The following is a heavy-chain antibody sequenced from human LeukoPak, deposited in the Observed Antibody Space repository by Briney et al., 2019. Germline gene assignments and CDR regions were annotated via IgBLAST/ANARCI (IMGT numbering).Heavy chain of an antibody. CDR2: NSSSSSYI. CDR3: ARGNYDSSGYYLDY. Sequence: PGGSLRHSCAASVLPFSSTSMNSVRQAPGKGLEWVSSNSSSSSYIYYADSVKGRFIISRDNAKNSLYLQMNSLRAEDTAVYYCARGNYDSSGYYLDYWGQGTLVTVSS. CDR1: VLPFSSTS. J-gene: IGHJ4*02. V-gene: IGHV3-21*01. D-gene: IGHD3-22*01.